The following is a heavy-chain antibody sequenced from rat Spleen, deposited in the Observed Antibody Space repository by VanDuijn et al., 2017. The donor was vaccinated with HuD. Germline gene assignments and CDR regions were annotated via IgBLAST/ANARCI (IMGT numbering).Heavy chain of an antibody. D-gene: IGHD4-1*01. V-gene: IGHV2-63*01. CDR2: MRYDGDT. Sequence: QVQLKESGPGLVQPSQTLSLTCTVSGFPLTNNNVHWVRQPPGKGLEGMGRMRYDGDTYYNSALRSRLSIGRDTSKNQVFLKMNSLQTDDTAIYYCTRGGSFFDYWGQGVMVTVSS. CDR1: GFPLTNNN. J-gene: IGHJ2*01. CDR3: TRGGSFFDY.